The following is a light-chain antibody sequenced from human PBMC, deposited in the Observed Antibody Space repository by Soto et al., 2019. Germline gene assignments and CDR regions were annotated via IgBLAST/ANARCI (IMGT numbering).Light chain of an antibody. CDR3: QQYNNWPPSIT. CDR1: QSVSSN. Sequence: IVMTQSPATLSVYRGERATLSCRASQSVSSNLAWYPQKPGQAPRLLIYGASTRATGIPARFSGSGSGTEFTLTISSLQSEDFAVYYCQQYNNWPPSITFGQGTRLEIK. V-gene: IGKV3-15*01. CDR2: GAS. J-gene: IGKJ5*01.